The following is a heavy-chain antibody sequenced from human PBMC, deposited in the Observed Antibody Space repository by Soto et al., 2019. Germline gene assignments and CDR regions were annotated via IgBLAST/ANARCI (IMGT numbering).Heavy chain of an antibody. J-gene: IGHJ4*02. CDR3: ARDCSSATCSRRNDY. Sequence: ESGGGLVQPGGSLRLSCAASGFTFSTYWMSWVRQAPGKGLEWVANIKQDGSEKYYVDSAKGRFTISRDNAKNSLYLQMTGLRAEDTAVYYCARDCSSATCSRRNDYWGQGTPVTVSS. CDR1: GFTFSTYW. D-gene: IGHD2-2*01. V-gene: IGHV3-7*01. CDR2: IKQDGSEK.